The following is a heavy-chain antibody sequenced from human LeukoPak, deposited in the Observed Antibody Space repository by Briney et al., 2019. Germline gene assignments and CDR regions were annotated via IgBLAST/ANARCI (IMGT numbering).Heavy chain of an antibody. CDR1: GGSFSGYY. CDR3: ARGPENCSGGSCYDEAYYYYMDV. Sequence: PSETLSLTCAVYGGSFSGYYWSWIRQPPGKGLEWIGEINHSGSTNYNPSLKSRVTISVDTSKNQFSLQLSSVTAADTAVYYCARGPENCSGGSCYDEAYYYYMDVWGKGTTVTVSS. CDR2: INHSGST. J-gene: IGHJ6*03. V-gene: IGHV4-34*01. D-gene: IGHD2-15*01.